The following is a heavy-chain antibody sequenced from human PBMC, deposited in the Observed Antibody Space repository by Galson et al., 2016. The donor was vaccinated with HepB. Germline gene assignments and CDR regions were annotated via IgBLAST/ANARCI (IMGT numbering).Heavy chain of an antibody. CDR3: TTNWFDP. V-gene: IGHV3-73*01. CDR1: GLIFSESI. CDR2: IRGEANNHAT. J-gene: IGHJ5*02. Sequence: SLRLSCAASGLIFSESIIHWVRQASGKGLEWVGRIRGEANNHATAYAASVKGRFTISRDDSRNTAYLEMNSLKTEDTAVYYCTTNWFDPWGQGTLVTVSS.